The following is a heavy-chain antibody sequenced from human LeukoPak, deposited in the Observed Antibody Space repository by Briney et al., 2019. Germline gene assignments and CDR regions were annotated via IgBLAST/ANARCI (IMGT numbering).Heavy chain of an antibody. J-gene: IGHJ3*02. CDR3: GRSYGGDAFDI. Sequence: ASVTVSCKASGYTFTGYYMHGVRQAPGQGLAWMEWINPNSGGTNYAQKFQGRVTMTRDTSISTAYMELSRLRSDDTAVYYCGRSYGGDAFDIWGQGTMVTVSS. CDR2: INPNSGGT. D-gene: IGHD4-17*01. CDR1: GYTFTGYY. V-gene: IGHV1-2*02.